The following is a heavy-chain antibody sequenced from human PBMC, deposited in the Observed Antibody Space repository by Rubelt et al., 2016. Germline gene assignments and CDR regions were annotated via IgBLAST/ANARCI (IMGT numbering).Heavy chain of an antibody. Sequence: GGSLRLSCAASGFTFSDHCMSWVRQAPGKGLEWVANINQDGSEKKYVDSVKGRFTISRDNTKNSVNLQMSGLGAEDTAVYYCARIGYSSNCFDYWGQGALVTVSS. CDR1: GFTFSDHC. V-gene: IGHV3-7*03. CDR3: ARIGYSSNCFDY. CDR2: INQDGSEK. D-gene: IGHD2-2*01. J-gene: IGHJ4*02.